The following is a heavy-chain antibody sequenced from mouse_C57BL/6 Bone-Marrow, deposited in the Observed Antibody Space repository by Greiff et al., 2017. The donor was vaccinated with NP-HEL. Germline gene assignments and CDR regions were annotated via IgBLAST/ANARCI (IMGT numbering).Heavy chain of an antibody. Sequence: QVQLQQPGAELVKPGASVKLSCKASGYTFTSYWMHWVKQRPGQGLEWIGMIHPNSGNTYYQEKFKSKATLTVDKSSSTAYMQLSSLTSEDSAVYYCADWIAYWGQGTLVTVSA. CDR2: IHPNSGNT. J-gene: IGHJ3*01. CDR1: GYTFTSYW. V-gene: IGHV1-64*01. CDR3: ADWIAY.